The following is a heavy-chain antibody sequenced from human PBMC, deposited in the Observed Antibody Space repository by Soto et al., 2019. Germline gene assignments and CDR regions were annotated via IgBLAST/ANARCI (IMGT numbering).Heavy chain of an antibody. CDR1: GFTFSSYW. J-gene: IGHJ6*03. CDR2: INSDGSST. V-gene: IGHV3-74*01. D-gene: IGHD3-3*01. Sequence: SGGSLRLSCAASGFTFSSYWMHWVRQAPGKGLVWVSRINSDGSSTSYADSVKGRFTISRDNAKNTLYLQMNSLRAEDTAVYYCARLETVLRFLEWPPSDYYMDVWGKGTTVTVSS. CDR3: ARLETVLRFLEWPPSDYYMDV.